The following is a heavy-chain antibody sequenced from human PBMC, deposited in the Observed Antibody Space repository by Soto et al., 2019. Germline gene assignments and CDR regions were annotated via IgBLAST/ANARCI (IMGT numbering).Heavy chain of an antibody. V-gene: IGHV2-5*01. D-gene: IGHD3-3*02. Sequence: QITVKGSGPTLVKPTQTLTLTCSLSGISLTTSGVGVGWICQPPGKALEWLALIYWNDDKHYMPSLKSRLTITKDTSKNQAVLTMTNMDPVDTGTYFCARGLASLPVFAFDIWDQGTMVTVSS. CDR3: ARGLASLPVFAFDI. CDR2: IYWNDDK. CDR1: GISLTTSGVG. J-gene: IGHJ3*02.